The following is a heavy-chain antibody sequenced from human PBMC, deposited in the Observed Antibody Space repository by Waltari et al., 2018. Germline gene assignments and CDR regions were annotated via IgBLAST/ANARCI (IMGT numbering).Heavy chain of an antibody. Sequence: QITLKESGPTLVKPTQTLTLTCTFSGFSLSTSGVGVGWIRQPPGKALEWLALIYWNDDKRYSPSLKSRLTITKDASKNQVVLTMTNMDPVDTATYYCAHQHKVQGVIPSHFDYWGQGTLVTVSS. CDR3: AHQHKVQGVIPSHFDY. CDR2: IYWNDDK. CDR1: GFSLSTSGVG. V-gene: IGHV2-5*01. D-gene: IGHD3-10*01. J-gene: IGHJ4*02.